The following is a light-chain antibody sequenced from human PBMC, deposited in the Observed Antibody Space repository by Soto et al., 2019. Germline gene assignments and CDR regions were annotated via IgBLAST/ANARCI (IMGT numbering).Light chain of an antibody. Sequence: EFVLTQSPGTLSLSPRERATLSCRASQSVSSSYLAWYQQKPGQAPRLLLYGASSRATGIPDRFTGSGSGTDFTLTISRLEPEDFAVYYCQQYGSSPITFGQGKRLEIK. CDR1: QSVSSSY. V-gene: IGKV3-20*01. J-gene: IGKJ5*01. CDR3: QQYGSSPIT. CDR2: GAS.